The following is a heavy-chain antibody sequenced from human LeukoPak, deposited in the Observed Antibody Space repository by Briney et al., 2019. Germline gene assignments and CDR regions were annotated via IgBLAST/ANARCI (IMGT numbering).Heavy chain of an antibody. Sequence: GASVKVSCKASGYTFTSYDINWVRQATGQGLEWMGWMNPNSGNTGYAQKFQGRVTMTRNTSISTAYMELSSLRSEDTAVYYCARLGIAYYYDSSGINDAFDIWGQGTMVTVSS. CDR3: ARLGIAYYYDSSGINDAFDI. CDR1: GYTFTSYD. D-gene: IGHD3-22*01. CDR2: MNPNSGNT. J-gene: IGHJ3*02. V-gene: IGHV1-8*01.